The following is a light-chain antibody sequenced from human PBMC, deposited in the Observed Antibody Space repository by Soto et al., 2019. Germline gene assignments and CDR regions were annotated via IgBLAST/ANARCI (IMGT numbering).Light chain of an antibody. CDR1: RSDVGDYNY. CDR3: SSYAGSDNFEV. J-gene: IGLJ2*01. Sequence: QSVLTQPPSASGSPGQSVTISCTGTRSDVGDYNYVSWYQQHPGKAPKLLIYEVTKRPSGVPDRFSGSKSANTASLTVSGLQAEDGADYYCSSYAGSDNFEVFGGGTKLTVL. CDR2: EVT. V-gene: IGLV2-8*01.